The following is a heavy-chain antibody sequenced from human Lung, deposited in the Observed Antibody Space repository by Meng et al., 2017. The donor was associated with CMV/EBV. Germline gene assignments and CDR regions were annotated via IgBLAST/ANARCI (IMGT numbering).Heavy chain of an antibody. D-gene: IGHD3-3*01. CDR1: GFALSNDGVG. CDR3: AHRIFWSGYYDY. V-gene: IGHV2-5*01. J-gene: IGHJ4*02. Sequence: TFSGFALSNDGVGVGWIRQTPGKDLEWFTLIYWNGDKRYRPSLRNRLNVTKDTSKNQVVLTMTNMDPVDTATYYCAHRIFWSGYYDYWGQGILVTVSS. CDR2: IYWNGDK.